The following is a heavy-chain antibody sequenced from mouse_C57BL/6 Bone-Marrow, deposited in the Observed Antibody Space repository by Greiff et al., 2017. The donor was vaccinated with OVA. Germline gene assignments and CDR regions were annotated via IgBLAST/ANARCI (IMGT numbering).Heavy chain of an antibody. D-gene: IGHD2-3*01. V-gene: IGHV8-8*01. CDR3: ARIAGGGYYVSFAY. CDR2: IWWGDDK. J-gene: IGHJ3*01. Sequence: QVTLKVSGPGILQPSQTLSLTCSFSGFSLSTFGMGVGWIRPPPGQGLEWLVHIWWGDDKYYNPALRSRPTISKDTSKNQVVLKIADVDTADTATYYCARIAGGGYYVSFAYWGQGTLVTVSA. CDR1: GFSLSTFGMG.